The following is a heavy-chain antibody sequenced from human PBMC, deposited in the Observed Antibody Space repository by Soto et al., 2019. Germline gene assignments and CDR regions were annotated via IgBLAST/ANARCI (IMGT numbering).Heavy chain of an antibody. J-gene: IGHJ3*01. V-gene: IGHV1-18*04. CDR1: GYTFTSYG. Sequence: ASVKVSCKASGYTFTSYGISWVRQAPGQGLEWMGWISAYNGNTNYAQKLQGRVTMTTDTSTSTAYMELRSLRSDDTAVYYCASPNYYDSSGRGAFDVWGQGTMVTVSS. CDR3: ASPNYYDSSGRGAFDV. CDR2: ISAYNGNT. D-gene: IGHD3-22*01.